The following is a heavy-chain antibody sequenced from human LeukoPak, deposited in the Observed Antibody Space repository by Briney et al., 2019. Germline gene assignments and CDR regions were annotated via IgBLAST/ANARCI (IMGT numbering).Heavy chain of an antibody. CDR2: IYYSGST. Sequence: PSETLSLTCTVSGGSISSSSYYWGWIRQPPGKGLEWIGSIYYSGSTYYNPSLKSRVTISVDTSKNQFSLKLSSVTAADTAVYYCARRQSTYCSSTSYYRRDVDYWGQGTLVTVSS. V-gene: IGHV4-39*01. J-gene: IGHJ4*02. CDR1: GGSISSSSYY. CDR3: ARRQSTYCSSTSYYRRDVDY. D-gene: IGHD2-2*01.